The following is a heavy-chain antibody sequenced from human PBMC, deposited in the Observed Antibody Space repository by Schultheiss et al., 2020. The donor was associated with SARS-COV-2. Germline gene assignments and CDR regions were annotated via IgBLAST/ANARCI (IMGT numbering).Heavy chain of an antibody. Sequence: SQTLSLTCTVSGGSISSYYWSWIRQPPGKGLEWIGYIYYSGSTNYNPSLKSRVTISVDTSKNQFSLKLSSVTAADTAVYYCARVGWELQVLYAFDIWGQGTMVTVSS. D-gene: IGHD1-26*01. J-gene: IGHJ3*02. V-gene: IGHV4-59*12. CDR3: ARVGWELQVLYAFDI. CDR2: IYYSGST. CDR1: GGSISSYY.